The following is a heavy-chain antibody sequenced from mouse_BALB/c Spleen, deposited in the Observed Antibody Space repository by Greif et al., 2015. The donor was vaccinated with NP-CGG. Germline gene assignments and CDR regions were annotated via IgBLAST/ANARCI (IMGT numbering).Heavy chain of an antibody. Sequence: VQLQQSGPGLVQPSQSLSITCTVSGFSLTSYDIHWVRQSPGKGPEWLGVIWSGGSTDYNAAFISRLSISKDNSKSQVFFKMNSLQADDTAIYYCARKRRYYAMDYWGQGTSVTVSS. CDR2: IWSGGST. CDR1: GFSLTSYD. J-gene: IGHJ4*01. V-gene: IGHV2-4-1*01. CDR3: ARKRRYYAMDY.